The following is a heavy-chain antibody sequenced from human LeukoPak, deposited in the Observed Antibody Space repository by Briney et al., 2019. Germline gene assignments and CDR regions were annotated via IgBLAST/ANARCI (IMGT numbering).Heavy chain of an antibody. CDR1: GGSISSCGYS. CDR2: IYHSGST. J-gene: IGHJ2*01. D-gene: IGHD3-9*01. CDR3: ARDLTTRGWYFDL. Sequence: SETLSLTCAVSGGSISSCGYSWSWIRQPPGKGLEWIGYIYHSGSTYYNPSLKSRVTISVDRSKHQFSLKLSSVTAADTAVYYCARDLTTRGWYFDLWGRGTLVTVSS. V-gene: IGHV4-30-2*01.